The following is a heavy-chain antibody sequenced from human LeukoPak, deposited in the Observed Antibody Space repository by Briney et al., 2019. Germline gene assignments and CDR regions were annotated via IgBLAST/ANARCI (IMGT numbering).Heavy chain of an antibody. CDR2: ISSSSSTI. CDR1: GFTFSSYA. D-gene: IGHD2-2*01. CDR3: ASAYSVVVPAASTPDY. J-gene: IGHJ4*02. V-gene: IGHV3-48*01. Sequence: GGSLRLSCAASGFTFSSYAMSWVRQAPGKGLEWVSAISSSSSTIYYADSVKGRFTISRDNAKNSLYLQMNSLRAEDTAVYYCASAYSVVVPAASTPDYWGQGTLVTVSS.